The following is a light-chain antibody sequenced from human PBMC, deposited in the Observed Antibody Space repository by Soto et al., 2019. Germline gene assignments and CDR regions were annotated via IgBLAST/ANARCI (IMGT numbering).Light chain of an antibody. CDR3: EAWDDSLYGAV. CDR1: SSNIGANP. J-gene: IGLJ2*01. V-gene: IGLV1-44*01. CDR2: NND. Sequence: QPVLTQPPSASGTPGQRVTISCSGSSSNIGANPINWYQQLPGPAPKLLIYNNDQRPSGVPDRFSASKSGTSASLAISGLQSEDEADYYCEAWDDSLYGAVLGGGTKLTVL.